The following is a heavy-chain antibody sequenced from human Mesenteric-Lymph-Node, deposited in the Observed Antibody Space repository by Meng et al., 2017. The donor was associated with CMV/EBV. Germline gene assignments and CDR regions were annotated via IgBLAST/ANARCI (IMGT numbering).Heavy chain of an antibody. CDR1: GFTFSSYS. J-gene: IGHJ1*01. D-gene: IGHD2-2*01. V-gene: IGHV3-21*01. Sequence: GESLKISCAASGFTFSSYSMNWVRQAPGKGLEWVSSISSSSSYIYYADSVKGRFTISRDNAKNSLYLQMNSLRAEDTAVYYCARPAAKSSVYFQHWGQGTLVTVSS. CDR3: ARPAAKSSVYFQH. CDR2: ISSSSSYI.